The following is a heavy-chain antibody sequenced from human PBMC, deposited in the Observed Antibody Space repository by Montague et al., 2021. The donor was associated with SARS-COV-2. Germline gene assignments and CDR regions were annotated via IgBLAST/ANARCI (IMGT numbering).Heavy chain of an antibody. CDR1: GGSISSGYFY. CDR2: IYPGGNT. D-gene: IGHD4-17*01. Sequence: TLSLTCTVSGGSISSGYFYWSWIRQPAGKGLEWIGLIYPGGNTNYNPSLKSQVTMSVDTSKNQFSLKVSSVTAADTAVYYCARDYGDYSYYYGLDVWGQGTTVTVSS. V-gene: IGHV4-61*02. CDR3: ARDYGDYSYYYGLDV. J-gene: IGHJ6*02.